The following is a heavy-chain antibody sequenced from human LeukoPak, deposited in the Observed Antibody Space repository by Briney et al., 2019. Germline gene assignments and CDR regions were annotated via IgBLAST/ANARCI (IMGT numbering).Heavy chain of an antibody. CDR3: ARWGVYGSGSYGPLDAFDI. CDR2: INPNSGGT. Sequence: ASVKVSCKASGYTFTGYYMHWVRQAPGQGLEWMGWINPNSGGTNYAQKFQGRVTMTRDTSISTAYMELSRLRSDETAVYYCARWGVYGSGSYGPLDAFDIWGQGTMVTVSS. V-gene: IGHV1-2*02. D-gene: IGHD3-10*01. CDR1: GYTFTGYY. J-gene: IGHJ3*02.